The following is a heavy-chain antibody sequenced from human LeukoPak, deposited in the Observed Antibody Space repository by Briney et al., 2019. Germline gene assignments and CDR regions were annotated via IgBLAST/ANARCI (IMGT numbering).Heavy chain of an antibody. Sequence: ASVKVSCKASRYTFTDYYMHWVRQGPGQGLEWMGLINPNSGGTNYEQKFQGRVTMTRDTSISTAYMELSRLRSDDTAVYYCARGGWSLGYCSSSSCLDWFDPWGQGTLVTVSS. D-gene: IGHD2-2*01. CDR3: ARGGWSLGYCSSSSCLDWFDP. J-gene: IGHJ5*02. CDR2: INPNSGGT. CDR1: RYTFTDYY. V-gene: IGHV1-2*02.